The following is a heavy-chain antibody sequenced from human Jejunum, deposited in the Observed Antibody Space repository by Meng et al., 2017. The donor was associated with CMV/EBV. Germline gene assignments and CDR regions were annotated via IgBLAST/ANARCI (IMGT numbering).Heavy chain of an antibody. CDR2: IYYSGNT. D-gene: IGHD1-1*01. V-gene: IGHV4-39*07. CDR3: ARLPWRYYFDN. J-gene: IGHJ4*02. Sequence: TVSGGSIGSSSDYWGWVRQPPGKGLEWIASIYYSGNTYYNPSLKSRVTISVDTSRNRFSLKLTSVTAADTAVYYCARLPWRYYFDNWGQGTLVTVSS. CDR1: GGSIGSSSDY.